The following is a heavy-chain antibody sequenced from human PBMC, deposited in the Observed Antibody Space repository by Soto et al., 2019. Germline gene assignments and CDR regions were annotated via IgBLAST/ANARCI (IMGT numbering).Heavy chain of an antibody. D-gene: IGHD3-3*01. Sequence: VGSLSLSCVASGVTFSSFSRSWCRQAQGKGLEWVSTIRGSGGSTYYADSVKGRLTISRDNSKNTLSLHINSLRAEDTAVYYRAKAETYDFWSGLHFDYWGQGTRVTVSS. CDR3: AKAETYDFWSGLHFDY. V-gene: IGHV3-23*01. CDR2: IRGSGGST. CDR1: GVTFSSFS. J-gene: IGHJ4*02.